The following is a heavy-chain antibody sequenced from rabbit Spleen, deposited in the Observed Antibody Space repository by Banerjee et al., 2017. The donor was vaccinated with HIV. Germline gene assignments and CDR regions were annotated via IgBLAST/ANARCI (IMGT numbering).Heavy chain of an antibody. Sequence: QSLGGSGGGLGPPEGSPALTRQAPGFSFIIRGYMCWGRPSPGKGLEWISCIAGSSSGFTYSATWAKGRFTCSKTSSTTVTLQMTSLTVADTATYFCARDTGSSFSSYGMDLWGQGTLVTVS. D-gene: IGHD8-1*01. J-gene: IGHJ6*01. CDR3: ARDTGSSFSSYGMDL. CDR1: GFSFIIRGY. V-gene: IGHV1S40*01. CDR2: IAGSSSGFT.